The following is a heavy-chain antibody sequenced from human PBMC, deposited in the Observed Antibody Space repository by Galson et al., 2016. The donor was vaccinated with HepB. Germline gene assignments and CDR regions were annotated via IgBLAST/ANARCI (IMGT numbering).Heavy chain of an antibody. V-gene: IGHV3-33*01. CDR3: ARDQRIHLWSPSSPDY. CDR1: GFTFSNCA. Sequence: SLRLSCAASGFTFSNCAMHWVRQAPGKGLEWVAGIWYDGSNKYYADSVKGRFTISRDNSKNTLYLQMNSLRVEYTAVYHCARDQRIHLWSPSSPDYWGQGTLVTVST. D-gene: IGHD5-18*01. CDR2: IWYDGSNK. J-gene: IGHJ4*02.